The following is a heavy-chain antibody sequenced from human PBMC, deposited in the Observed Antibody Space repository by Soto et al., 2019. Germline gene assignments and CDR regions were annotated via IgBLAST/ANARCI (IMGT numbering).Heavy chain of an antibody. CDR2: IYYSGST. CDR3: ARATYSATVTTGHLDY. Sequence: SETLSLTCTVSGGSISSGGYYWSWIRQHPGKGLEWIGYIYYSGSTYYNPSLKSRVTISVDTSKNQFSLKLSSVTAADTAVYYCARATYSATVTTGHLDYWGQGTLVT. J-gene: IGHJ4*02. V-gene: IGHV4-31*03. D-gene: IGHD4-17*01. CDR1: GGSISSGGYY.